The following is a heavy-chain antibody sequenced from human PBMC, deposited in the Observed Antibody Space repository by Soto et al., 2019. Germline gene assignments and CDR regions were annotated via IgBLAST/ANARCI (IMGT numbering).Heavy chain of an antibody. J-gene: IGHJ6*02. Sequence: KGLEWVGGINHSGSTNYNPSLKSRVTISVDTSKNQFSLKLSSVTAADTAVYYCARGSLGYCSSTSCYPRYYYYYGMDVWGQGTTVTVSS. V-gene: IGHV4-34*01. D-gene: IGHD2-2*01. CDR2: INHSGST. CDR3: ARGSLGYCSSTSCYPRYYYYYGMDV.